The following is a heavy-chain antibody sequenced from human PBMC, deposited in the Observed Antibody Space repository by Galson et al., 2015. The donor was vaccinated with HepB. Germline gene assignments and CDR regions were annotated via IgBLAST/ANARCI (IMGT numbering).Heavy chain of an antibody. CDR1: GGSISSSSYY. D-gene: IGHD2-8*01. J-gene: IGHJ2*01. CDR3: ARHGVVPAVLRLHWHFDL. CDR2: IYYSGST. Sequence: SETLSLTCTVSGGSISSSSYYWGWIRQPPGKGLEWVGSIYYSGSTYYNPSLKSRVTISVDTSKNQFSLKLSSVTAADTAVYYCARHGVVPAVLRLHWHFDLWGRGTLVTVSS. V-gene: IGHV4-39*01.